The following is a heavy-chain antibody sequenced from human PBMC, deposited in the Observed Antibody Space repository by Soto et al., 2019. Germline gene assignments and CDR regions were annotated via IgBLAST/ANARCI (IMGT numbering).Heavy chain of an antibody. CDR2: IIPIFGTA. Sequence: GASVKVSCKASGGTFSSYAISWVRQAPGQGLEWMGGIIPIFGTANYAQKFQGRVTITADESTSTAYVELSSLRSEDTAVYYCARLAAAWRNPWGQGTLVTVSS. V-gene: IGHV1-69*13. J-gene: IGHJ5*02. CDR1: GGTFSSYA. D-gene: IGHD6-13*01. CDR3: ARLAAAWRNP.